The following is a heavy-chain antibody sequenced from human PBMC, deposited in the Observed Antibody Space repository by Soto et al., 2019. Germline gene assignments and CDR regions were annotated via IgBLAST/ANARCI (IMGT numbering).Heavy chain of an antibody. CDR1: GGSISSYY. D-gene: IGHD5-12*01. CDR3: ARARDGYKYFDY. Sequence: PSETLSLTCTVSGGSISSYYWSWIRQPPGKGLEWIGYIYYSGSTNYNPSLKSRVTISVDTSKNQFSLKLSSVTAADTAVYYCARARDGYKYFDYWGQGTLVTVSS. V-gene: IGHV4-59*01. CDR2: IYYSGST. J-gene: IGHJ4*02.